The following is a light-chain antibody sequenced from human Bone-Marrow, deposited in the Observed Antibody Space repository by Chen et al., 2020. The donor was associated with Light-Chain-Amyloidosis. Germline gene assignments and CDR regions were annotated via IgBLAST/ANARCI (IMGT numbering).Light chain of an antibody. CDR2: KAS. V-gene: IGKV1-5*03. CDR1: QIISSW. J-gene: IGKJ1*01. Sequence: DIQMTQSPSTLSASVGDRVTITCRASQIISSWLAWYQQKPGKAPNPLIYKASSLKSGVPSRFSGSGSGTEFTLTISSLQPDDFATYYCQQYHSYSQTFGHGTKVEIK. CDR3: QQYHSYSQT.